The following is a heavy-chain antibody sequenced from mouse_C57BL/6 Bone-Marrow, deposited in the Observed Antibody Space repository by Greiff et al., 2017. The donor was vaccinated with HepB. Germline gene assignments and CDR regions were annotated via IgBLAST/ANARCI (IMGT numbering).Heavy chain of an antibody. J-gene: IGHJ1*03. CDR1: GFSFTSYA. V-gene: IGHV2-9-1*01. D-gene: IGHD2-1*01. Sequence: VQLKESGPGLVAPSQSLSITCTVSGFSFTSYAISWVRQPPGKGLEWLGVIWTGGGTNYNSALKSRLSISKDNSKSQVFLKMNSLQTDDTARYYCARNRGGHLRWLKDFDVWGTGTTVTVSS. CDR2: IWTGGGT. CDR3: ARNRGGHLRWLKDFDV.